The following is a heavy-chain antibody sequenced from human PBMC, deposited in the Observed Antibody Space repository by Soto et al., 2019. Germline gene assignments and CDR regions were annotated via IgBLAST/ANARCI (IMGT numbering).Heavy chain of an antibody. V-gene: IGHV1-2*02. CDR1: GYTFSGYY. Sequence: QVQLVQSGSEVKKPGASVKVSCKTSGYTFSGYYLHWVRQAPGQGLEWMGWIHPTSGNTNYAQKFQGRVTLTRDTSITTAYMALSSLRSDDTAVYYCARERITGSFYYGMDVWGQGTTVTVSS. CDR2: IHPTSGNT. J-gene: IGHJ6*02. D-gene: IGHD1-20*01. CDR3: ARERITGSFYYGMDV.